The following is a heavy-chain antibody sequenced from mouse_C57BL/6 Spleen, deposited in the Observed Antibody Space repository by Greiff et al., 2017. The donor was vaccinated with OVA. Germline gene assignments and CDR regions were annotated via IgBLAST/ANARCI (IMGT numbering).Heavy chain of an antibody. CDR2: IDPSDSET. CDR1: GYTFTSYW. Sequence: QVQLQQPGAELVRPGSSVKLSCKASGYTFTSYWMHWVKQRPIQGLEWIGNIDPSDSETHYNQKFKDKATLTVDKSSSTAYIQLSSLTSEDSAVYYCARRGGYGYFDVWGTGTTVTVSS. D-gene: IGHD1-1*02. CDR3: ARRGGYGYFDV. J-gene: IGHJ1*03. V-gene: IGHV1-52*01.